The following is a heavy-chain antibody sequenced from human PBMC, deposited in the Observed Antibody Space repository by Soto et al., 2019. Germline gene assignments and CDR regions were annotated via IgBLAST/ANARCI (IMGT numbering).Heavy chain of an antibody. V-gene: IGHV3-33*01. Sequence: GGSLRLSCAASGFTFSSYGMHWVRQAPGKGLEWVAVIWYDGSNKYYADSVKGRFTISRDNSKNTLYLQMNSLRAEETAVYYCARDRYYYGSGSYYNPYYYYGMDVWGQGTTVTVSS. J-gene: IGHJ6*02. CDR2: IWYDGSNK. CDR1: GFTFSSYG. D-gene: IGHD3-10*01. CDR3: ARDRYYYGSGSYYNPYYYYGMDV.